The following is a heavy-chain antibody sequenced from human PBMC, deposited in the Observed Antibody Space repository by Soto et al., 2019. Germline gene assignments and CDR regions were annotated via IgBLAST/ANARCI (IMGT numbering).Heavy chain of an antibody. CDR3: ARAMPTAGYIDFDQ. D-gene: IGHD3-9*01. CDR1: GYTFTSYG. V-gene: IGHV1-3*04. J-gene: IGHJ4*02. Sequence: QVDLVQSGAEVKEPGASVRISCEASGYTFTSYGIHGVRQAPGQRLEWMGWINTGSRNTRYSPEFQARVTITRDTAASTAYMELNSLRSEDTAVYYCARAMPTAGYIDFDQWGQGTLVTVSS. CDR2: INTGSRNT.